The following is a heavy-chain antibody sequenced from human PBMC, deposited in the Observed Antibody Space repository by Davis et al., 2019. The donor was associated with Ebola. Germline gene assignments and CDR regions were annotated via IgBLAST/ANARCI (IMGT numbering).Heavy chain of an antibody. CDR3: AKRWELHYFDY. D-gene: IGHD1-7*01. CDR2: IADSGGAT. V-gene: IGHV3-23*01. CDR1: GFTFSSYA. Sequence: PGGSLRLSCAASGFTFSSYAMSWVRQSPGQGLEWVSSIADSGGATYYTDSVKGRFAVSRDNSKNTLYLHMNSLRVEDTAVYYCAKRWELHYFDYWGQGALVAVSS. J-gene: IGHJ4*02.